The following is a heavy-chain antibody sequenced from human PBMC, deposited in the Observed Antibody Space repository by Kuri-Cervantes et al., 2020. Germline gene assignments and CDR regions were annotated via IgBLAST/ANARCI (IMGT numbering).Heavy chain of an antibody. CDR1: GYTFTSYA. CDR3: ARDVSGYSSTYIDY. D-gene: IGHD6-13*01. Sequence: ASVKVSCKASGYTFTSYAMHWVRQAPGQRLEWMGWINAGNGNTKYSQKFQGRVTITRDTSASTAYMELSGLRSEDTAVYYCARDVSGYSSTYIDYWGQGTLVTVSS. J-gene: IGHJ4*02. CDR2: INAGNGNT. V-gene: IGHV1-3*01.